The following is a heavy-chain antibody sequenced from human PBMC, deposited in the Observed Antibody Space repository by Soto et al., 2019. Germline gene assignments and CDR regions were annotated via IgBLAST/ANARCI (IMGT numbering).Heavy chain of an antibody. J-gene: IGHJ4*02. CDR2: ISGSGGST. Sequence: GGTLRLSCAASGFTFSSYAMSWVRQAPGKGLEWVSAISGSGGSTYYADSVKGRFTISRDNSKNTLYLQMNSLRAEDTAVYYCAKTNIVVVPAALGGFDYWGQGTLVTVSS. CDR3: AKTNIVVVPAALGGFDY. CDR1: GFTFSSYA. D-gene: IGHD2-2*01. V-gene: IGHV3-23*01.